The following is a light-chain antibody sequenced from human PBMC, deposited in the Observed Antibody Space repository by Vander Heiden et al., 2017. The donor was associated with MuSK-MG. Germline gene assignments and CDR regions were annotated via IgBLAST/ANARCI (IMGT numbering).Light chain of an antibody. CDR3: QQYYNYPLT. J-gene: IGKJ1*01. V-gene: IGKV1-8*01. Sequence: AIRMTQSPSSLSASTGDRVTITCRASQGISSYLAWYQQKPGKVPKRLIYAASTLQSAVPSRFSGSGSGTDFTLTISCLQSEDFATYYCQQYYNYPLTFGQGTKVEIK. CDR1: QGISSY. CDR2: AAS.